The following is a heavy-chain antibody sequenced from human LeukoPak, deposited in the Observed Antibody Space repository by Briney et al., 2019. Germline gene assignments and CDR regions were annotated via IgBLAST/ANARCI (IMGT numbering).Heavy chain of an antibody. D-gene: IGHD4-11*01. CDR1: GFTFSRYS. Sequence: GGSLRLACAASGFTFSRYSMKWVRQAPGRGLEWVSSISSSSSYLYYADPVKGRFTISRDNAKNPLYLQLNSLRAEDPAVYYCARAIYSNYEAYRGQGTLVTVSS. J-gene: IGHJ4*02. V-gene: IGHV3-21*01. CDR3: ARAIYSNYEAY. CDR2: ISSSSSYL.